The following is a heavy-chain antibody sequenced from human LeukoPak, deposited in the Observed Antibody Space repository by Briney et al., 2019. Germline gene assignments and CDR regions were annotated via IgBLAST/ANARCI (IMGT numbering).Heavy chain of an antibody. D-gene: IGHD4-23*01. V-gene: IGHV4-59*01. CDR3: ARGGNSEPYYFDY. CDR1: GGSISSYY. Sequence: SETLSLTCTVSGGSISSYYWSWIRQPPGKGLEWIGYIHYSGSTNYNPSLKSRVTISVDTSKNQFSLKLSSVTAADTAVYYCARGGNSEPYYFDYWGQGTLVTVSS. CDR2: IHYSGST. J-gene: IGHJ4*02.